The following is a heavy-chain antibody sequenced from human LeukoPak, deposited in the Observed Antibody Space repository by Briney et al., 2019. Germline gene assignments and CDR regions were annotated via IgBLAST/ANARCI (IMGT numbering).Heavy chain of an antibody. V-gene: IGHV3-23*01. CDR3: AKDLGKDYYDSSGYAFDY. D-gene: IGHD3-22*01. CDR2: ISGSGGST. J-gene: IGHJ4*02. CDR1: GFTFSSYV. Sequence: GGSLRLSCAASGFTFSSYVMSGVRQAPGKGLEWVSAISGSGGSTYYADSVKGRFTISRDNSKNTLYLQMNSLRAEDTAVYYCAKDLGKDYYDSSGYAFDYWGQGTLVTVSS.